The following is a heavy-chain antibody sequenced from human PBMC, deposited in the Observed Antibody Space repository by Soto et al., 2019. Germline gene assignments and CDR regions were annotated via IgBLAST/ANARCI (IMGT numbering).Heavy chain of an antibody. Sequence: EVQLLESGGGVGQPGGSLRLSCAATGFSFSSYALNWVRQAPGKGLEWVSGISGTGGSTYYADSVKGRFTISRDNSKNTLYLQMNCLRAWDTAVYYCAKSYGDYVFFDYWGQGSLVTVPS. CDR1: GFSFSSYA. V-gene: IGHV3-23*01. D-gene: IGHD4-17*01. CDR3: AKSYGDYVFFDY. J-gene: IGHJ4*02. CDR2: ISGTGGST.